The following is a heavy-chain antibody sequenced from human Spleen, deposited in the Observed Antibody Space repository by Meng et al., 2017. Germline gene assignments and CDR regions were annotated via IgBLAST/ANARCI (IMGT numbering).Heavy chain of an antibody. CDR3: ATDLGYCIDGGCRHYHYGMDV. Sequence: GESLKISCAASGFTFSSYAMSWVRQAPGKGLEWVSAISGSGGSTYYADSVKGRFTISRDNSKNTLYLQMHSLRAEDTAVYYCATDLGYCIDGGCRHYHYGMDVWGRETTVTVSS. D-gene: IGHD2-15*01. V-gene: IGHV3-23*01. CDR1: GFTFSSYA. J-gene: IGHJ6*02. CDR2: ISGSGGST.